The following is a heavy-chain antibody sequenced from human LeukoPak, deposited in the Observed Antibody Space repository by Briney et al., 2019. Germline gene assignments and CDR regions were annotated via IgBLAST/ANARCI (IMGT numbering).Heavy chain of an antibody. CDR1: GFTFSNYW. J-gene: IGHJ4*02. CDR3: ARDYGGY. CDR2: IKQDGSEK. V-gene: IGHV3-7*01. Sequence: GGSLRLSCAVSGFTFSNYWMNWVRQAPGKGLEWVANIKQDGSEKYYVDSVKGRFTISRDHAKNSLYLQMNSLRAEDTAVYYCARDYGGYWGQGTLVTVSS. D-gene: IGHD4-17*01.